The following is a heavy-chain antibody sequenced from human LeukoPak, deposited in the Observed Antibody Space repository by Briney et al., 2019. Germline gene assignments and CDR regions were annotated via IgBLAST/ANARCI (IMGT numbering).Heavy chain of an antibody. CDR1: GFTFNAYS. CDR2: ISSGGKAT. Sequence: PGGSLRLSCAASGFTFNAYSMNWVRQAPGKGLEWVSGISSGGKATFYTDSVKGHFTISRDNSKNSLYLQMNSLRAEDTALYYCAILVGGPDDSWGQGTLVTVSS. J-gene: IGHJ4*02. V-gene: IGHV3-23*01. CDR3: AILVGGPDDS.